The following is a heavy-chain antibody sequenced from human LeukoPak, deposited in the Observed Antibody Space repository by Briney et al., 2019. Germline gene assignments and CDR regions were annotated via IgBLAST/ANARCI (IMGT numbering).Heavy chain of an antibody. CDR1: GGSISSSSYY. V-gene: IGHV4-39*01. CDR2: IYYSGST. D-gene: IGHD1-26*01. Sequence: SETLSLTCTVSGGSISSSSYYWGWIRQPPGKGLEWIGSIYYSGSTYYNPSLKSRVTISVDTSKNQFSLKLSSVTAADTAVYYCARHPGGIVGATTVVDYWGQGTLVTVSS. CDR3: ARHPGGIVGATTVVDY. J-gene: IGHJ4*02.